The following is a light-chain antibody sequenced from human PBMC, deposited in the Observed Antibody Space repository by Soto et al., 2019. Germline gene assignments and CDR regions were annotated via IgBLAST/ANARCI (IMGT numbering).Light chain of an antibody. J-gene: IGKJ2*01. CDR3: QQYYSPPRYT. CDR1: QSILYSSNNKNL. Sequence: DIVMTQSPEYLAVSLGERATIDCRSSQSILYSSNNKNLIAWYQQKPGQPPKLLIYWASTRQSGVPDRFSGSGSGRDFTLTISSLQAEDVAVYYCQQYYSPPRYTFGQGTRLGIK. V-gene: IGKV4-1*01. CDR2: WAS.